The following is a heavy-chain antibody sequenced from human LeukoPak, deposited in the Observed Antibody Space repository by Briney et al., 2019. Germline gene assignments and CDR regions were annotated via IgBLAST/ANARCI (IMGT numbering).Heavy chain of an antibody. CDR2: INHSGST. V-gene: IGHV4-34*01. J-gene: IGHJ2*01. D-gene: IGHD6-25*01. Sequence: SETLSLTCAVCGGSFSGYYWSWIRQPPGKGLEWIGEINHSGSTNYNPSLKSRVTISVDTSKNQFSLKLSSVTAADTAVYYCARGWAAHWYFDLWGRGTLVTVSS. CDR3: ARGWAAHWYFDL. CDR1: GGSFSGYY.